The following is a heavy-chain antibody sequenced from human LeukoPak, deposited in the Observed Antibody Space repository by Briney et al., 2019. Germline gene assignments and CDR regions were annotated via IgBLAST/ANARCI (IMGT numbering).Heavy chain of an antibody. CDR1: GFTFSSYA. CDR3: ARDLSGSYYHSDY. V-gene: IGHV3-48*02. CDR2: ISSSSSTI. J-gene: IGHJ4*02. Sequence: GGSRRLSCAASGFTFSSYAMNWVRQAPGKGLEWVSYISSSSSTIYYADSVRGRFTISRDNAKNSLYLQMNSLRDEDTAVYYCARDLSGSYYHSDYWGQGTLVTVSS. D-gene: IGHD1-26*01.